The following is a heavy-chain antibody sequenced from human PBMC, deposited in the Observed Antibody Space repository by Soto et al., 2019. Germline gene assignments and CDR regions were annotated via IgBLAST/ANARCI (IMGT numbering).Heavy chain of an antibody. D-gene: IGHD3-9*01. CDR1: GGSISSYY. CDR2: IYYSGST. J-gene: IGHJ5*02. V-gene: IGHV4-59*01. Sequence: ASETLSLTCTVSGGSISSYYWSWIRQPPGKGLEWIGYIYYSGSTNYNPSLKSRVTISVDTSKNQFSLKLSSVTAADTAVYYCGRADYDILTGYKINPNWFAPWGQGTLVTVSS. CDR3: GRADYDILTGYKINPNWFAP.